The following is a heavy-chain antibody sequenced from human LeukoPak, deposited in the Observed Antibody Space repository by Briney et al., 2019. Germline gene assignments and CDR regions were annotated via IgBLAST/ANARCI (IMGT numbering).Heavy chain of an antibody. CDR1: GYTLTNYD. D-gene: IGHD3-22*01. CDR2: MNPNSGKT. CDR3: ARGVDSSSWYRFHY. V-gene: IGHV1-8*03. Sequence: ASVKVSCKASGYTLTNYDINWVRQATGQGLEWMGWMNPNSGKTGYAQKFRGRVTLTRNTSLSTAYMELSSLRSEDTAVYYCARGVDSSSWYRFHYWGQGTLVTVSS. J-gene: IGHJ4*02.